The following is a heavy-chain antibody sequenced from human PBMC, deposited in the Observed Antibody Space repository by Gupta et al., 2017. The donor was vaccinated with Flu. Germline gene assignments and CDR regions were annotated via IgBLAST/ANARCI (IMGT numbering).Heavy chain of an antibody. CDR1: GYTFTNYY. V-gene: IGHV1-46*01. CDR3: TRGAYYQSETSPIDY. D-gene: IGHD3-10*01. CDR2: INTGGGGT. J-gene: IGHJ4*02. Sequence: QVQVVQSGAEVKRPGASVKVSCKASGYTFTNYYIHWVRQAPGQGLEWMGVINTGGGGTAYTQRFQGRVTLTRDTSTSTVYMELSSLRSEDTAVYYCTRGAYYQSETSPIDYWGQGTLVTVSP.